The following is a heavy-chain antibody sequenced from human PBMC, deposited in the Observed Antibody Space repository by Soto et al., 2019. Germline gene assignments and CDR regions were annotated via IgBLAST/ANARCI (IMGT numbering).Heavy chain of an antibody. V-gene: IGHV3-74*01. CDR2: INSDGSST. Sequence: EVQLVESGGGLVQPGGSLRLSCAASGFTFSSYWMHWVRQAPGKGLVWVSRINSDGSSTSYTDSVKGRFTISRDNAKNTLYLQMNSLRAEDTAVYYCARERGKAAAVHFDYWGQGTLVTVSS. CDR1: GFTFSSYW. CDR3: ARERGKAAAVHFDY. J-gene: IGHJ4*02. D-gene: IGHD6-13*01.